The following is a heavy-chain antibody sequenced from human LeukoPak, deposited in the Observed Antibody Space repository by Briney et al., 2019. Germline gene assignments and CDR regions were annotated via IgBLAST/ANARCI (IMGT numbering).Heavy chain of an antibody. J-gene: IGHJ2*01. CDR3: AKRRTSSWYFDL. CDR1: GFTFSSYA. Sequence: GGSLRLSCAASGFTFSSYAMSWVRQAPGKGLEWVSGIGTSGGSTYYADSVKGRFTISRDNSKNTLYLQMDSLRAEDTAVYYCAKRRTSSWYFDLWGRGTLVTVSS. V-gene: IGHV3-23*01. CDR2: IGTSGGST. D-gene: IGHD3/OR15-3a*01.